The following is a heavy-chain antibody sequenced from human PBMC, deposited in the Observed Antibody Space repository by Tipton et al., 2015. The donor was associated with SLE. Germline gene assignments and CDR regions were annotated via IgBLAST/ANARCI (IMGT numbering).Heavy chain of an antibody. V-gene: IGHV4-34*01. CDR3: ARAPRGYNYGVRVSYFDL. CDR1: GGSFSGYY. Sequence: TLSLTCAVYGGSFSGYYWNWIRQPPGKGLECIGEINHSGSTNYNPSLKSRVTISVDTSKNQFSLKLSSVTAADTAVYYCARAPRGYNYGVRVSYFDLWGRGTLVTVS. D-gene: IGHD5-18*01. CDR2: INHSGST. J-gene: IGHJ2*01.